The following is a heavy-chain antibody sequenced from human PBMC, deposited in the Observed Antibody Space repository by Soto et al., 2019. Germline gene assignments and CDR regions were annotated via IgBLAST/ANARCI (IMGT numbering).Heavy chain of an antibody. CDR2: IVVGSGNT. V-gene: IGHV1-58*01. D-gene: IGHD5-18*01. J-gene: IGHJ4*02. Sequence: SVEVSCKASGFTFTSSAVQWVRQARGQRLEWIGWIVVGSGNTNYAQKFQERVTITRDMSTSTAYMELSSLRSEDTAVYYCAAYSYGITGFDYWGQGTLVTVSS. CDR3: AAYSYGITGFDY. CDR1: GFTFTSSA.